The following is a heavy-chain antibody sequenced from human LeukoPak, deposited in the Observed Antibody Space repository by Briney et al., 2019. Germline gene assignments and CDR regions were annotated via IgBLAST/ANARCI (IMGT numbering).Heavy chain of an antibody. D-gene: IGHD4-11*01. V-gene: IGHV3-48*03. CDR2: ITSSGNTM. CDR1: GXTFSSYE. J-gene: IGHJ5*02. Sequence: PGGSLRLSCAASGXTFSSYEMNWVRQAPGKGREWVSFITSSGNTMYYADSVKGRFTISRDNAKNSLYLQMNSLRADDTAVYYCARLRSKYWFDPWGQGTLVTVSS. CDR3: ARLRSKYWFDP.